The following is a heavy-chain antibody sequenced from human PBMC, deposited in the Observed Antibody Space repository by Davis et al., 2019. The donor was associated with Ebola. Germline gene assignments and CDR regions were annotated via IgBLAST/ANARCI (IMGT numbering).Heavy chain of an antibody. CDR1: GGTFSSYA. Sequence: ASVKVSCKASGGTFSSYAISWVRQAPGQGLEWMGRINPNSGGTNYAQKFQGRVTMTRDTSISTAYMELSRLRSDDTAVYYCAPSMLEYFDYWGQGTLVTVSS. D-gene: IGHD2-8*01. CDR3: APSMLEYFDY. J-gene: IGHJ4*02. V-gene: IGHV1-2*06. CDR2: INPNSGGT.